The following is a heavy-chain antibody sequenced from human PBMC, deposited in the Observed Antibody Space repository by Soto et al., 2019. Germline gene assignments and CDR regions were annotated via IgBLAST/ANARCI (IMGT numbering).Heavy chain of an antibody. CDR3: ARLYCSSSTCDSWFDP. D-gene: IGHD2-2*01. J-gene: IGHJ5*02. CDR2: IFPSGSDT. Sequence: TGESLKISCRGSGYNFNSYWIAWVRQMPGKGLEWMGIIFPSGSDTRYSPSFQGHVTISVDKSISTAYLQWGSLKASDTAMYYCARLYCSSSTCDSWFDPWGQGTLVTVSS. V-gene: IGHV5-51*01. CDR1: GYNFNSYW.